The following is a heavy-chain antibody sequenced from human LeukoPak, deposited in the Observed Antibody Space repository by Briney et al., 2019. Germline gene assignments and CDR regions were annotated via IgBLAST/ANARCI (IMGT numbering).Heavy chain of an antibody. CDR2: MNPNSGNT. J-gene: IGHJ5*02. CDR3: ARGDYVWGSYRYNWFDP. CDR1: GGTFSSYA. Sequence: ASVKVSCKASGGTFSSYAISWVRQATGQGLEWMGWMNPNSGNTGYAQKFQGRVTITRNTSISTAYMELSSLRSEDTAVYYCARGDYVWGSYRYNWFDPWGQGTLVTVSS. V-gene: IGHV1-8*03. D-gene: IGHD3-16*02.